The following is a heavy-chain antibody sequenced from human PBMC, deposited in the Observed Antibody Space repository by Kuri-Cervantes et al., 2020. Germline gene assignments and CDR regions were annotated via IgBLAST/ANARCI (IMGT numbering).Heavy chain of an antibody. V-gene: IGHV4-34*01. J-gene: IGHJ4*02. CDR2: INHSGTT. D-gene: IGHD6-13*01. CDR1: GGSFSGNY. Sequence: GSLRLSCAVYGGSFSGNYWNWIRQTPEKGLEWIGEINHSGTTNYNPSLESRVTLSVDKSKNQFSLKLNSLTAADTAVYYCARDSSWYIYWGQGALVTVSS. CDR3: ARDSSWYIY.